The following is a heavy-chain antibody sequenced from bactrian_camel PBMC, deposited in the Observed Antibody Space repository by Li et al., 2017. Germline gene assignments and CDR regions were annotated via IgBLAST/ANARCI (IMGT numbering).Heavy chain of an antibody. CDR2: IHLSGTMP. CDR3: AVDPSRTKCSDKGYWPFTY. CDR1: IDTESISC. Sequence: QVQLVESGGGSVQAGGSLRVSCAAAIDTESISCMGWYRQAPGKEREGVAAIHLSGTMPYYTDSVKGRFTISRDNAKNTVYLQMHSLKPEDTAVYTCAVDPSRTKCSDKGYWPFTYWGQGTQVTVS. D-gene: IGHD1*01. J-gene: IGHJ4*01. V-gene: IGHV3S53*01.